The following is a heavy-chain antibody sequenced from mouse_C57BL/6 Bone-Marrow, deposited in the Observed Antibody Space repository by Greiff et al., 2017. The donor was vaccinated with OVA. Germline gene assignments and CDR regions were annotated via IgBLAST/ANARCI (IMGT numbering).Heavy chain of an antibody. D-gene: IGHD2-4*01. CDR1: GFSLTSYG. J-gene: IGHJ4*01. V-gene: IGHV2-5*01. CDR3: AKKASTMIIGDAMDY. Sequence: QVQLQQSGPGLVQPSQCLSITCTVSGFSLTSYGVHWVRQSPGKGLEWLGVIWRGGSTDYNAAFMSRLSITKDNSKSQVFFKMNSLQADDTAIYYCAKKASTMIIGDAMDYWGQGTSVTVSS. CDR2: IWRGGST.